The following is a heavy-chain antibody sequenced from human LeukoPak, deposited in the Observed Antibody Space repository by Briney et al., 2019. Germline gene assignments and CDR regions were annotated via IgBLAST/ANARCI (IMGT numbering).Heavy chain of an antibody. Sequence: ASVTLSLTCSVSVASLNVYYWCWMRHPPGRGLESMWYFYYSGSTNYNPSLKRPVTISVDTSKIPFSLKLSSVTAGDSAVYYCTKYDGYGIIRICGRGTMVTVSS. J-gene: IGHJ3*02. V-gene: IGHV4-59*01. CDR3: TKYDGYGIIRI. CDR1: VASLNVYY. D-gene: IGHD3-10*01. CDR2: FYYSGST.